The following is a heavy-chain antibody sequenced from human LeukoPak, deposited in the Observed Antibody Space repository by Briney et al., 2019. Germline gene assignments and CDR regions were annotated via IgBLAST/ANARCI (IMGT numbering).Heavy chain of an antibody. V-gene: IGHV3-48*01. CDR2: IRSNDGTT. CDR3: VRGQTSLDNWFDP. Sequence: GGSLRLSCEASGFTFSNYGMNWVRQAPGKGLEWVSYIRSNDGTTHYADSVKGRFTISRDNAKNSLSLQMTSLRADDTAVYYCVRGQTSLDNWFDPWGQGTLVIVS. J-gene: IGHJ5*02. CDR1: GFTFSNYG.